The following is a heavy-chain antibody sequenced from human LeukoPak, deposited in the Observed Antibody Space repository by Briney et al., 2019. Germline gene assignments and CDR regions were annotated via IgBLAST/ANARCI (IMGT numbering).Heavy chain of an antibody. CDR2: ISAYSGNT. J-gene: IGHJ4*02. Sequence: ASVTVSCKASGYTFTSYGISWVRQAPGQGLEWMGWISAYSGNTNYAQKLQGRVTMTTDTSTSTAYMELRSLRSDDTAVYYCARARYGDYLPYYWGQGTLVTVSS. D-gene: IGHD4-17*01. V-gene: IGHV1-18*01. CDR3: ARARYGDYLPYY. CDR1: GYTFTSYG.